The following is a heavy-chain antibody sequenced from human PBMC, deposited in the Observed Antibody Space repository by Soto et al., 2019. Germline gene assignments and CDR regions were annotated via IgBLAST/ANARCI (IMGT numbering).Heavy chain of an antibody. CDR2: IIPIFGTA. J-gene: IGHJ6*02. V-gene: IGHV1-69*06. CDR1: GGTFSSYA. CDR3: ARAKVVTSDLSV. D-gene: IGHD2-15*01. Sequence: QVQLVQSGAEVKKPGSSVKVSCKASGGTFSSYAISWVRQAPGQGLEWMGGIIPIFGTANYAQKFQGRVTIAADKSTSTAYLELSSLRSEDTAVYYCARAKVVTSDLSVWGQGTTFTVSS.